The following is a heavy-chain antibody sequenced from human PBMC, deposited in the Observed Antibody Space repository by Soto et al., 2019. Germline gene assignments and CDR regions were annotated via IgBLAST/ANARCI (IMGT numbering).Heavy chain of an antibody. CDR2: IIPIFGTA. D-gene: IGHD3-22*01. J-gene: IGHJ5*02. V-gene: IGHV1-69*13. CDR1: GGTFSSYA. CDR3: AREGADDSSGYYYPWFDP. Sequence: SVKVSCKASGGTFSSYAISWVRQAPGQGLEWMGGIIPIFGTANYAQKFQGRVTITADESTSTAYMELSSLRSEDTAVYYCAREGADDSSGYYYPWFDPWGQGTPVTVSS.